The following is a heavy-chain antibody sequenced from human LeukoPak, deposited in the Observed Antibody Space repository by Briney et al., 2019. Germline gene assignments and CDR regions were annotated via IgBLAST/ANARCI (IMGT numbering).Heavy chain of an antibody. V-gene: IGHV3-30*04. CDR2: LSHDGRDK. CDR1: GFTLKDYA. Sequence: GGSLRLSCAASGFTLKDYAMYWVRQAPGKGLEWVGVLSHDGRDKYYADSVKGRFTISRDNSKNTLFVQMNNMTTEDTAVYYCARDGQVVVGGAIGYFYYYMDVWGKGTTVNVSS. D-gene: IGHD2-2*01. J-gene: IGHJ6*03. CDR3: ARDGQVVVGGAIGYFYYYMDV.